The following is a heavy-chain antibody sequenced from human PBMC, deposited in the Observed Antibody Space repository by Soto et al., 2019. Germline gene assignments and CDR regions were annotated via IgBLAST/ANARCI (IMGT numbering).Heavy chain of an antibody. CDR2: ISSSSSYI. D-gene: IGHD2-21*02. V-gene: IGHV3-21*01. CDR1: GFTFSSYS. Sequence: EVQLVESGGGLVKPGGSLRLSCAASGFTFSSYSMNWVRQAPGKGLEWVSSISSSSSYIYYADSVKGRFTISRDNAKNSLYLQMNSLRAEDTAVYYCARVDVVTTKDAFDIWGQGTMVTVSS. CDR3: ARVDVVTTKDAFDI. J-gene: IGHJ3*02.